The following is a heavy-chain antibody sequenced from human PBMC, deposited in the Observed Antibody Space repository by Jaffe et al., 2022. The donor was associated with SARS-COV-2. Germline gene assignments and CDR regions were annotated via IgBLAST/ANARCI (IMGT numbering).Heavy chain of an antibody. CDR3: AREGIWFGELTLDY. Sequence: VQLVESGGGVVQPGRSLRLSCAASGFTFSSFAMHWVRQTPGKGLEWVALISYDGSNKYYADSVKGRFTISRDTSKSTLFLQMNSLRAEDTAVYYCAREGIWFGELTLDYWGQGTLVTVSS. D-gene: IGHD3-10*01. V-gene: IGHV3-30*04. J-gene: IGHJ4*02. CDR1: GFTFSSFA. CDR2: ISYDGSNK.